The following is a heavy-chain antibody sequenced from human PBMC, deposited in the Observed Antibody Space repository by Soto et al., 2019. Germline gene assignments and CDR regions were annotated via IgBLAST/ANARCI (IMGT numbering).Heavy chain of an antibody. CDR3: ARDFKDSVGYYDILTGYPGVNFDY. J-gene: IGHJ4*02. CDR1: GYTFTSYG. Sequence: GASVKVSCKASGYTFTSYGISWVRQAPGQGLEWMGWISAYNGNTNYAQKLQGRVTMTTDTSTSTAYMELRSLRSDDTAVYYCARDFKDSVGYYDILTGYPGVNFDYWGQGTLVTVSS. D-gene: IGHD3-9*01. V-gene: IGHV1-18*01. CDR2: ISAYNGNT.